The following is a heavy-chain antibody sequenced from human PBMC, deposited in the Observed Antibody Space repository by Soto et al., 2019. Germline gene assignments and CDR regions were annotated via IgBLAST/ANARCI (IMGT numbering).Heavy chain of an antibody. CDR3: ARVRFGELV. CDR1: GFTFSSYA. J-gene: IGHJ4*02. CDR2: IGVGCGDR. V-gene: IGHV3-23*01. Sequence: EVQLLESGGGLVQPGGSLRLSCAASGFTFSSYAMSWVRQAPGKGLEWVSIIGVGCGDRYYPESVKGRFTISRNNSRDTLYLEMNSLRDEDTAVYYCARVRFGELVWGQGTLVTVSS. D-gene: IGHD3-10*01.